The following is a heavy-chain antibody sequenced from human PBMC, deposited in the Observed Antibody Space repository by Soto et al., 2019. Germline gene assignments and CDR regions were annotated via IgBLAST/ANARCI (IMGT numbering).Heavy chain of an antibody. Sequence: GASVKVSCKASGGTSSSYAISWVRQAPGQGLEWMGGIIPIFGTANYAQKFQGRVTITADESTSTAYMELSSLRSEDTAVYYCARRYCSGGSCYLDGHYYYGMDVWGQGTTVTVSS. V-gene: IGHV1-69*13. J-gene: IGHJ6*02. D-gene: IGHD2-15*01. CDR2: IIPIFGTA. CDR3: ARRYCSGGSCYLDGHYYYGMDV. CDR1: GGTSSSYA.